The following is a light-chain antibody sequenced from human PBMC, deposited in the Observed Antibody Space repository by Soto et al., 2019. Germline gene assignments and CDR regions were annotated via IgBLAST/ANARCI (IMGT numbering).Light chain of an antibody. CDR2: DVS. CDR1: TSDVGGYNY. Sequence: QSVLTQPASVSGSPGQSVPISCTGSTSDVGGYNYVSWYQKHPGKAPKLLIDDVSNRPSGFFNRFSGSKSGNTASLTSSGLPAEDEADYYCISYTSSGHVVFGGGTKLTVL. V-gene: IGLV2-14*01. J-gene: IGLJ2*01. CDR3: ISYTSSGHVV.